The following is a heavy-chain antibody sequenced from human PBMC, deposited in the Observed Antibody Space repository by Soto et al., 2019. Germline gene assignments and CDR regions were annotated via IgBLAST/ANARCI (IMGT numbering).Heavy chain of an antibody. V-gene: IGHV3-23*01. CDR1: GFTFSDHA. CDR3: AKGMEDAGASFHS. Sequence: EVQLLESGGGLVQPGGSLRLSCAASGFTFSDHAMHWVRQAPGKGLEWVSGIFGSGTTTHDADSVRGRFTISRDNSKNTLYLQMNSLRAEDTAVYYCAKGMEDAGASFHSWGRGALVTVSS. CDR2: IFGSGTTT. J-gene: IGHJ4*02. D-gene: IGHD1-1*01.